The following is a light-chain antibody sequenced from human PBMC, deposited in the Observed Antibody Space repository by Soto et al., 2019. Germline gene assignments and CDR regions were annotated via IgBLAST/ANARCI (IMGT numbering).Light chain of an antibody. Sequence: SQPSSVPGSPVQWITISCPGTSSDVGSYNLVSWYQQHPGKAPKLMIYEGSKRPSGVSNRFSGSKSGNTASLTISGLQAEDEADYYCCSYAGSSTLVFGGGTKVTVL. CDR2: EGS. V-gene: IGLV2-23*01. CDR3: CSYAGSSTLV. CDR1: SSDVGSYNL. J-gene: IGLJ2*01.